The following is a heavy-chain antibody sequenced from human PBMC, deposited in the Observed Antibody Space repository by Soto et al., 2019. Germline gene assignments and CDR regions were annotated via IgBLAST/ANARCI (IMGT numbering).Heavy chain of an antibody. J-gene: IGHJ4*02. CDR2: INPFDGSR. CDR3: SRVDPGETSPFDH. CDR1: GYIFTSYY. D-gene: IGHD3-10*01. Sequence: ASVKVFCKASGYIFTSYYIHWVRQDPGQGLEWMGWINPFDGSRMFAQSFQGRVTMTRDTSTSTVYMEVSSLRSEDTAVYYCSRVDPGETSPFDHWGQGTLVTVSS. V-gene: IGHV1-46*03.